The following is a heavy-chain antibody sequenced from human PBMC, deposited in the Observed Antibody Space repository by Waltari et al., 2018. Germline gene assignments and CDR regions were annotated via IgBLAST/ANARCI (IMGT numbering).Heavy chain of an antibody. CDR2: IYYSGST. CDR1: GGPISSSSSY. D-gene: IGHD3-10*01. Sequence: QLQLQESGPGLVKPSETLSLTCTVPGGPISSSSSYWGWIRQPPGKGLEWIGSIYYSGSTYYNPSLKSRVTISVDTSKNQFSLKLSSVTAADTAVYYCPIMVRGEWFDPWGQGTLVTVSS. CDR3: PIMVRGEWFDP. J-gene: IGHJ5*02. V-gene: IGHV4-39*07.